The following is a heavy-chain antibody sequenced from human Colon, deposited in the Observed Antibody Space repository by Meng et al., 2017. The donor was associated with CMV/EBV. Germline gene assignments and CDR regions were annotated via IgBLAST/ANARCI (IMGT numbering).Heavy chain of an antibody. V-gene: IGHV3-21*06. CDR1: TFNTST. J-gene: IGHJ5*02. CDR2: ISSTSRYI. D-gene: IGHD2-8*02. CDR3: ARDSGYCTGSTCSGWFDP. Sequence: TFNTSTMNWVRQAPGKGLEWVSSISSTSRYIFYADSLKGRFTISRDNAKNSLYLQMNNLRAEDTALYYCARDSGYCTGSTCSGWFDPWGQGTLVTVSS.